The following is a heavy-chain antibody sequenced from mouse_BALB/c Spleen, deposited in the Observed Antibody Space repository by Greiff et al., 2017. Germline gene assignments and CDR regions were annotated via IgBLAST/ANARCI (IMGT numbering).Heavy chain of an antibody. CDR1: GYSITSDYA. CDR2: ISYSGST. CDR3: ARKSGLRYYYYAMDY. Sequence: EVQLVESGPGLVKPSQSLSLTCTVTGYSITSDYAWNWIRQFPGNKLEWMGYISYSGSTSYNPSLKSRISITRDTSKNQFFLQLNSVTTEDTATYYCARKSGLRYYYYAMDYWGQGTSVTVSS. V-gene: IGHV3-2*02. D-gene: IGHD1-1*01. J-gene: IGHJ4*01.